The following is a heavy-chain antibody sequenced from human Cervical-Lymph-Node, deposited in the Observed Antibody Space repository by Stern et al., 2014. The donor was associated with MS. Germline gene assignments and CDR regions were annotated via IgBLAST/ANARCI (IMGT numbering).Heavy chain of an antibody. D-gene: IGHD4-23*01. CDR3: ARGETPTPSYGMDV. CDR1: GGTFNGYT. CDR2: IIPICDTA. J-gene: IGHJ6*02. Sequence: QVQLVESGAEVKEPGSSVKVSCKASGGTFNGYTISWVRQAPGQRPEWMGGIIPICDTANYEQKFQGRVTITADKSSNTVYMELSSLRSEDTAVYYCARGETPTPSYGMDVWGQGTTVTV. V-gene: IGHV1-69*06.